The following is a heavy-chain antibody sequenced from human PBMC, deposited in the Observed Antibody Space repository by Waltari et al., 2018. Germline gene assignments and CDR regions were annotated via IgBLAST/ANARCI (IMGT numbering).Heavy chain of an antibody. CDR1: GYTFTSYD. Sequence: QVQQVQSGAEMKKPGASVKVSCKDSGYTFTSYDINWVRQATGQGLEWMVWMNPNSGNTGYAQKFQGRVTITRNTSISTAYMELSSLRSEDTAVYYCARVRSSSWYSDFDIWGQGTMVTVSS. CDR3: ARVRSSSWYSDFDI. J-gene: IGHJ3*02. D-gene: IGHD6-13*01. CDR2: MNPNSGNT. V-gene: IGHV1-8*03.